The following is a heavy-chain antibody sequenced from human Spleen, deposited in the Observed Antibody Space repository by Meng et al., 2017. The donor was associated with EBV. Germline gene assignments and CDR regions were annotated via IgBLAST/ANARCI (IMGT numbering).Heavy chain of an antibody. J-gene: IGHJ4*02. CDR2: LNSDGSGT. Sequence: GQLVGSGGGLFQPGGSLGLSCAASGFTFSHYWMLWARQVPGKGLVWVSRLNSDGSGTWYADSVKGQFTISRDNAKNTLYLQMNSLRAEDTAVYYCARGSDFSSYSYLDYWGQGTLVTVSS. D-gene: IGHD3-16*01. CDR3: ARGSDFSSYSYLDY. CDR1: GFTFSHYW. V-gene: IGHV3-74*01.